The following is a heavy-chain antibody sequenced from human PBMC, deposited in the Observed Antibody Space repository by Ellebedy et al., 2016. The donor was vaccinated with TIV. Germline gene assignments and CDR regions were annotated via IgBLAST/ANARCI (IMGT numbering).Heavy chain of an antibody. Sequence: PSETLSLTCTISGVSISSYYWNWIRQPAGKGLEWIGRLYTSGSTNYNPSLKSRVTMSVDMSKNRLSLKLSAVTAADTAVYYCARGRYADYYFDFWGPGTLVTVAS. V-gene: IGHV4-4*07. CDR3: ARGRYADYYFDF. CDR1: GVSISSYY. J-gene: IGHJ4*02. D-gene: IGHD2-2*01. CDR2: LYTSGST.